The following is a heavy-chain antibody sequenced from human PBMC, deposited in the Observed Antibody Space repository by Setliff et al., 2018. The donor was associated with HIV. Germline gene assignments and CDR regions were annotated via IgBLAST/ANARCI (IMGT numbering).Heavy chain of an antibody. J-gene: IGHJ5*02. CDR2: IKTKPNSYAT. CDR1: GFTFSGSA. V-gene: IGHV3-73*01. D-gene: IGHD2-21*01. CDR3: TASGDADCGTSACTNWFDP. Sequence: GGSLRLSCAASGFTFSGSAIHWVSQASGKGLEWVGRIKTKPNSYATALGASVMGRFAISRDDSKNTAYLLMNSLKTEDTAVYYCTASGDADCGTSACTNWFDPWGQGTLVTVSS.